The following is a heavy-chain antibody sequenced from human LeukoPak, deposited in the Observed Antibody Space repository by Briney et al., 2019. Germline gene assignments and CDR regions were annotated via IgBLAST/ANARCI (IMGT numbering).Heavy chain of an antibody. CDR1: GFSFSSYG. CDR2: IRYDGSNK. CDR3: AKEYSSSSFLGYFDY. J-gene: IGHJ4*02. V-gene: IGHV3-30*02. D-gene: IGHD6-6*01. Sequence: GGSLRLSCAASGFSFSSYGMHWVRQAPGKGLEWVAFIRYDGSNKYYADSVKGRFTISRDNSKNTLYLRMNSLRAEDTAVYYCAKEYSSSSFLGYFDYWGQGTLVTVSS.